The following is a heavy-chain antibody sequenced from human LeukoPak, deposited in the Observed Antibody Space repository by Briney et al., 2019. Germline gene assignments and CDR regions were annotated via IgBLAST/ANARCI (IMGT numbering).Heavy chain of an antibody. CDR3: ARGRDDYGDYPFDY. CDR2: IYHSGST. Sequence: PGGSLRLSCAASGFIVSNNYMSWVRQAPGKGLEWIGYIYHSGSTYYNPSLKSRVTISVDRSKNQFSLKLSSVTAADTAVYYCARGRDDYGDYPFDYWGQGTLVTVSS. CDR1: GFIVSNNY. V-gene: IGHV4-4*02. J-gene: IGHJ4*02. D-gene: IGHD4-17*01.